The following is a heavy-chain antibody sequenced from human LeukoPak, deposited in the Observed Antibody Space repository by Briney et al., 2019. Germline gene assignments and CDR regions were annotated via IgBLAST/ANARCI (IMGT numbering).Heavy chain of an antibody. CDR2: MKQDGSEK. V-gene: IGHV3-7*01. CDR1: GFSFNAFW. CDR3: ARPRGYGTPHDAFDI. D-gene: IGHD5-18*01. J-gene: IGHJ3*02. Sequence: GGSLRLSCVGSGFSFNAFWIYWVRLAPGKGLEWVANMKQDGSEKYYLDSVKGRFTISRDNAKNSIYLQMNRLRVEDTAVYYCARPRGYGTPHDAFDIWGQGTMVTVSS.